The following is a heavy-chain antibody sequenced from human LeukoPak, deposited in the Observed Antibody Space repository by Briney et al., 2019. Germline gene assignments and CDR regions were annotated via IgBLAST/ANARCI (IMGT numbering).Heavy chain of an antibody. V-gene: IGHV3-7*03. CDR1: GFTFSESW. CDR3: AKGKRYPDY. J-gene: IGHJ4*02. Sequence: GGSLRLSCVVSGFTFSESWMSWVRQAPGKGLGWVASLNLDGSDKYYVDSVKGRFTISRDNAKNSLYLQMDSLRVEDTAVYYCAKGKRYPDYWGQGTLVTVSS. D-gene: IGHD1-1*01. CDR2: LNLDGSDK.